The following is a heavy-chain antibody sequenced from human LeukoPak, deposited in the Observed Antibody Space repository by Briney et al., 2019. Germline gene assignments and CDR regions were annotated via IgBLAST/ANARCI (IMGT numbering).Heavy chain of an antibody. J-gene: IGHJ6*02. CDR3: AKDIRGATVTDYGMDV. Sequence: PGGSLRLSCAASGFIFDDYVMHWVRQVPGKGLEWVSGISWNSASIGYADSVKGRFTISRDNAKNFLYLQMNSLRVEDTALYYCAKDIRGATVTDYGMDVWGQGTTVTVSS. CDR1: GFIFDDYV. CDR2: ISWNSASI. V-gene: IGHV3-9*01. D-gene: IGHD4-17*01.